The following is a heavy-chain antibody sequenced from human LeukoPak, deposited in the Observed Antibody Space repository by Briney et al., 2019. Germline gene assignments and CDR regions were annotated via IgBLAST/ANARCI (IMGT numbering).Heavy chain of an antibody. CDR3: VKLDWGYYSYT. CDR2: ISTNGGGT. D-gene: IGHD3-22*01. J-gene: IGHJ5*02. V-gene: IGHV3-64D*09. Sequence: PGGSLRLSCSASGFSFSNYAMHWVRQAPGEGLEYVSAISTNGGGTYYADSVKGRFTISRDNSKNTLYLQMSSLRAEDTALYYCVKLDWGYYSYTWGQGTLVTVSS. CDR1: GFSFSNYA.